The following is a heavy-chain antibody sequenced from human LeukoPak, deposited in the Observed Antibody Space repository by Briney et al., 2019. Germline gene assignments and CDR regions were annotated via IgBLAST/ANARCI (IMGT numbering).Heavy chain of an antibody. CDR2: VYYTGST. CDR1: GDFITAYY. V-gene: IGHV4-59*12. J-gene: IGHJ5*02. CDR3: ARGSRWFDP. Sequence: SETLSLTCSVSGDFITAYYWSWIRQPPGKGLEWIGYVYYTGSTEYNPSLRSRVTISLDMSKQQFSLKLTSVTAADTAVYYCARGSRWFDPWGQGTLVTVSS.